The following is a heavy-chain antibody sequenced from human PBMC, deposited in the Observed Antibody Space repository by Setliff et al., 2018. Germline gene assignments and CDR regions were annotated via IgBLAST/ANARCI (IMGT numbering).Heavy chain of an antibody. CDR3: ARVQMAYGDYSGAFDI. CDR2: INPSGGSP. Sequence: VKVSCKASGYTFTSYYMHWVRQAPGQGLEWMGIINPSGGSPSYAQKFQGRVTMTRDTSTSTVYMELSSLRSEDTAVYYCARVQMAYGDYSGAFDIWGQGTMVTVSS. D-gene: IGHD4-17*01. V-gene: IGHV1-46*03. J-gene: IGHJ3*02. CDR1: GYTFTSYY.